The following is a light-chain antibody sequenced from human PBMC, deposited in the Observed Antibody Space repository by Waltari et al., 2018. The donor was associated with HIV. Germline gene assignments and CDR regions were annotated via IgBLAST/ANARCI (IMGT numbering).Light chain of an antibody. V-gene: IGLV2-14*01. Sequence: QSALTQPASVSGSPGQSLTIPCTGTRSDVGDYNYVSWSQQRPGKAPKLIIYEVSHRPSGVSNRFSGSKSGNTASLTISGLQAEDEADYFCSSYTSSNTLVVFGGGTKLTVL. CDR2: EVS. CDR1: RSDVGDYNY. J-gene: IGLJ2*01. CDR3: SSYTSSNTLVV.